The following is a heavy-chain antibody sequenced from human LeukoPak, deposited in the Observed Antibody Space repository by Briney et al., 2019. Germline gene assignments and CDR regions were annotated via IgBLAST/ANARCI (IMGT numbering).Heavy chain of an antibody. D-gene: IGHD3-10*01. Sequence: ASVRVSCKASNYIFSSYGISWVRQAPGQGLEWMAWINAYNGDTNYAQKFQGRVTLTTDTSTSTAYMELRNLRSDDTAIYYCAREGSGVWFDYWGQGTLVTVSS. V-gene: IGHV1-18*01. CDR1: NYIFSSYG. CDR3: AREGSGVWFDY. CDR2: INAYNGDT. J-gene: IGHJ4*02.